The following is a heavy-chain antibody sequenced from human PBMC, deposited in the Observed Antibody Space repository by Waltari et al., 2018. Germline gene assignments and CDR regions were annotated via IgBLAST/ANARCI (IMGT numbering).Heavy chain of an antibody. D-gene: IGHD1-1*01. CDR1: GSSISMENSY. CDR2: SSGSQSS. V-gene: IGHV4-39*01. Sequence: QLQLQESGPGLVKPSGTLSLTCNVPGSSISMENSYWGWIRQPPGKGLEWLGISSGSQSSFYNPSLKSRVTIYLDTSKNQVSLRLTSVTAADTSVYYCARLITSGGAGSYYFHNWGQGALVTVSS. J-gene: IGHJ4*02. CDR3: ARLITSGGAGSYYFHN.